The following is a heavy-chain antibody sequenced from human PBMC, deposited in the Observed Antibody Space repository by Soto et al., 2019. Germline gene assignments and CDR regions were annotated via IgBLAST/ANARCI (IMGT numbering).Heavy chain of an antibody. CDR3: ARLVVVAPVANV. D-gene: IGHD2-21*01. J-gene: IGHJ4*02. Sequence: PSETLSLTCDVSGGSIINNYWWAWIRQSPGKGLVWIGSIYHSGTTYYNPSLESRATISVDTSESRFALNLTSVTAADTAVYFCARLVVVAPVANVWGQGALVTVSS. CDR2: IYHSGTT. CDR1: GGSIINNYW. V-gene: IGHV4-38-2*01.